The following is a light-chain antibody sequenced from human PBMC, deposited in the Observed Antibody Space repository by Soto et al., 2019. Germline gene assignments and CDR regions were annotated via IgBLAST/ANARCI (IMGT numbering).Light chain of an antibody. V-gene: IGKV3D-20*02. CDR3: QQRSDWRWT. CDR2: DTS. Sequence: EIVLTQSPGTLSLSPGERATLSCRASQSVRGTYLAWYQQKPGQAPRPLIYDTSKRAPGVPARFIGSGSGTAFTLTIDIVEPEDYAIYYCQQRSDWRWTFGQGTKVDIK. CDR1: QSVRGTY. J-gene: IGKJ1*01.